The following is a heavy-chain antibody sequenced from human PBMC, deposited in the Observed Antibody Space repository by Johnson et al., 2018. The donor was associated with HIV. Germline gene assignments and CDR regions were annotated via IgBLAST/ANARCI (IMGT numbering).Heavy chain of an antibody. CDR3: AKDRTGFDAFDI. Sequence: QVQLVESGGGVVQPGGSLRLSCAASGFTFSSYGMHWVRQAPGKGLEWVAFTRYDGSNKYYADSVKGRFTISRDNSKNTLYLQMKSLRAEDTAVYYCAKDRTGFDAFDIWGQGTMVTVSS. J-gene: IGHJ3*02. CDR2: TRYDGSNK. D-gene: IGHD1-1*01. CDR1: GFTFSSYG. V-gene: IGHV3-30*02.